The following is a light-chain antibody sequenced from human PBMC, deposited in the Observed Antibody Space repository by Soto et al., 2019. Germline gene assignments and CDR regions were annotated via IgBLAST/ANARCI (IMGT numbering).Light chain of an antibody. Sequence: IQLTQSPSSLSASVGDSATMTSRASQGISSYLDWYQQKPGKAHKLLIYAASSLKSGVPSRFSGSGSGTDFTLTISSLQPEDFPTYYCQQSYSTPLSFGGGTKVDI. CDR3: QQSYSTPLS. CDR2: AAS. J-gene: IGKJ4*01. CDR1: QGISSY. V-gene: IGKV1-39*01.